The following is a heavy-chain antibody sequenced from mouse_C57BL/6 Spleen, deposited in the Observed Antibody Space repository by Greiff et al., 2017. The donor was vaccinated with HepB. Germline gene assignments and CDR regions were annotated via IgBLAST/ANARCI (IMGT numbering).Heavy chain of an antibody. CDR3: ARGGYGAIDY. V-gene: IGHV1-61*01. CDR1: GYTFTSYW. CDR2: IYPSDSET. J-gene: IGHJ4*01. D-gene: IGHD2-14*01. Sequence: QVQLQQPGAELVRPGSSVKLSCKASGYTFTSYWMDWVKQRPGQGLEWIGNIYPSDSETHYNQKFKDKATLTVDKSSSTAYMQLSSLTSEDSAVYYCARGGYGAIDYWGQGTSVTVSS.